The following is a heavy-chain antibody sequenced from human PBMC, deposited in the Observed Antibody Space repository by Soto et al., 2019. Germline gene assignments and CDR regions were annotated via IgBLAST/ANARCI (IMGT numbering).Heavy chain of an antibody. CDR2: TYYRSKWYN. V-gene: IGHV6-1*01. CDR1: GDSVSSNSAA. Sequence: KQSQTLSLTCAISGDSVSSNSAAWNWIRQSPSRGLEWLGRTYYRSKWYNDYAVSVKSRITINPDTSKNQFSLQLNSVTPEDTAVYYCASTLGYSIGWCFDYWGQGTLVTVSS. D-gene: IGHD6-19*01. J-gene: IGHJ4*02. CDR3: ASTLGYSIGWCFDY.